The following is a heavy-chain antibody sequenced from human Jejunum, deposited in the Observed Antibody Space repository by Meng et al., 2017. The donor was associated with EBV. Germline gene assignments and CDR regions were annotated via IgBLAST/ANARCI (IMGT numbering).Heavy chain of an antibody. Sequence: LVETGSELKNPGASVKVSCKASGYTFSRYAMNWVRQAPGQGLEWMGWINTRTGNPAYAQGFTGRFVFSLDTSVSTAYLQISSLKAEDTAVYYCASDISTATFGYWGQGTLVTVSS. J-gene: IGHJ4*02. CDR3: ASDISTATFGY. D-gene: IGHD2-21*02. V-gene: IGHV7-4-1*02. CDR1: GYTFSRYA. CDR2: INTRTGNP.